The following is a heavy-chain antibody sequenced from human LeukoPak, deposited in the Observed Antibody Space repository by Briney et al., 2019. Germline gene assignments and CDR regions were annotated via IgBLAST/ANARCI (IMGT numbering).Heavy chain of an antibody. Sequence: PGGSLRLSCAASGFTFSNYAMNWVRQAPGKGLEWVSAISGSGGNTYYSDSVKGRFTISRDNSKNTLYLQMNSLRAEDTPIYYCAKGPMGRGFDHWGQGTLVTVSS. CDR2: ISGSGGNT. J-gene: IGHJ4*02. V-gene: IGHV3-23*01. CDR1: GFTFSNYA. D-gene: IGHD3-10*01. CDR3: AKGPMGRGFDH.